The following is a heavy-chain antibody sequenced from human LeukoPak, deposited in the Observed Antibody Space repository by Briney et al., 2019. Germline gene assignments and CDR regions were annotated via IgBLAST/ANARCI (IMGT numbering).Heavy chain of an antibody. D-gene: IGHD1-1*01. V-gene: IGHV1-18*01. CDR1: GYTFTSYG. CDR2: ISAYNGNT. CDR3: ARVILTTHVYAFDI. J-gene: IGHJ3*02. Sequence: GASVKVSCKASGYTFTSYGISWVRQAPGQGLEWMGWISAYNGNTNYAQKLQGRVTMTTDTSTSTAYMELRSLRSDDTAVYYCARVILTTHVYAFDIWGQGTMVTVSS.